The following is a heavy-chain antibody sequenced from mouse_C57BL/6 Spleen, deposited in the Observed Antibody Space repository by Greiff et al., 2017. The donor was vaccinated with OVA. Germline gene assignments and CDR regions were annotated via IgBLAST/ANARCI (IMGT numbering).Heavy chain of an antibody. CDR3: ARSGRLRGSNY. D-gene: IGHD2-4*01. Sequence: QVQLQQPGAELVRPGSSVKLSCKASGYTFTSYWMDWVKQRPGQGLEWIGNIYPSDSETNYNQKFKDKATLTVDKSYSTAYMQLSSLSSEDSAVYYCARSGRLRGSNYWGQGTTLTVSS. J-gene: IGHJ2*01. CDR2: IYPSDSET. CDR1: GYTFTSYW. V-gene: IGHV1-61*01.